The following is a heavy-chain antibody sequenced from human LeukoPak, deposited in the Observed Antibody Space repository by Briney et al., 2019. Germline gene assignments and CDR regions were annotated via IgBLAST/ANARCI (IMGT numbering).Heavy chain of an antibody. Sequence: GGSLRLSCAASGFLFSEAWMSWVRQAPGKGLEWVARIISKSDGGTTDYAAPVKGRFTISRDGTKNMLYLQMNSLKSEDTGVYYRTTAKIGHWGQGILVTVSS. V-gene: IGHV3-15*01. J-gene: IGHJ5*02. CDR3: TTAKIGH. CDR2: IISKSDGGTT. CDR1: GFLFSEAW.